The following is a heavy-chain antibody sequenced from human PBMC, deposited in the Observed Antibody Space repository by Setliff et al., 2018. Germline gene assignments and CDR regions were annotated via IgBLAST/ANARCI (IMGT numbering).Heavy chain of an antibody. CDR2: IHDSGNPT. V-gene: IGHV3-11*01. CDR3: ARTTGYRLEGDFDY. CDR1: GFTFSNYY. D-gene: IGHD3-16*01. J-gene: IGHJ4*02. Sequence: PGGSLRLSCAASGFTFSNYYMTWICQAPGKGLEWISYIHDSGNPTYYADSVKGRFTVSRDNAKNSLYLQMTSLRAEDTAIYYCARTTGYRLEGDFDYWGQGTLVTVSS.